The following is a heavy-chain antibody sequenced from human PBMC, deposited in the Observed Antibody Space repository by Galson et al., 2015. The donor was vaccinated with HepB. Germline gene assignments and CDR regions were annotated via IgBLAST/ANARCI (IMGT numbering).Heavy chain of an antibody. CDR1: GFTFSSYA. J-gene: IGHJ4*02. D-gene: IGHD3-9*01. V-gene: IGHV3-23*01. Sequence: SLRLSCAASGFTFSSYAMNWVRQAPGKGLEWVSAISGSGGSTYYADSVKGRFTISRDNSKNTLYLQMNSLRAEDTAVYYCARDPNYDILTGLNFWGQGTLVTVSS. CDR2: ISGSGGST. CDR3: ARDPNYDILTGLNF.